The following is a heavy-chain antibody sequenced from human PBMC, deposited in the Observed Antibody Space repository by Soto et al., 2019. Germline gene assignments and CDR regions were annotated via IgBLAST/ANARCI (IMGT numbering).Heavy chain of an antibody. J-gene: IGHJ4*02. CDR1: DGSVSSGSYD. D-gene: IGHD5-12*01. Sequence: SSETLSLTCTVSDGSVSSGSYDWTWIRQPPGKGLEWIGYIYSSGSTLYNPSLKSRVIISVDTSMNQFSLKLSSVTAADTAVYYCARDSLALFDSWGQGTLVTVSS. CDR3: ARDSLALFDS. CDR2: IYSSGST. V-gene: IGHV4-61*01.